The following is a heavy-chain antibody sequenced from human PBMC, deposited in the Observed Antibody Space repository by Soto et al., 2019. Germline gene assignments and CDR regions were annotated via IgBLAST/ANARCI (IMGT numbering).Heavy chain of an antibody. CDR1: GFTFDDYA. J-gene: IGHJ6*03. CDR3: AKDKIAAAGTSYYYYYMDV. CDR2: ISWNSGSI. Sequence: GGSLRLSCAASGFTFDDYAMHWVRQAPGKGLEWVSGISWNSGSIGYADSVKGRFTISRDNAKNSLYLQMNSLRAEDTALYYCAKDKIAAAGTSYYYYYMDVWGKGTTVTVSS. D-gene: IGHD6-13*01. V-gene: IGHV3-9*01.